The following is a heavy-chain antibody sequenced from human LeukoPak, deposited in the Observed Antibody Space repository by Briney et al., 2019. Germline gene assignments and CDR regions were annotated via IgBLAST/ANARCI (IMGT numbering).Heavy chain of an antibody. CDR2: INPDSGDT. CDR3: ARAEDIVQVPAADSWFDP. V-gene: IGHV1-2*02. J-gene: IGHJ5*02. D-gene: IGHD2-2*01. CDR1: GYTFTGYY. Sequence: GASVKVSCKASGYTFTGYYMHWVRQAPGKGLEWMGWINPDSGDTNYAHNFQGRVTITRDTSISTAYMELSRLRSDDTAVYYCARAEDIVQVPAADSWFDPWGQGTLVTVSS.